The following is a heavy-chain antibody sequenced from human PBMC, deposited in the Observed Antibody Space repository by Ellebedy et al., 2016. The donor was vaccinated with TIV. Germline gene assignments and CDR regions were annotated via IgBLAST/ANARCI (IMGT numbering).Heavy chain of an antibody. CDR3: ARDWLGDFWSGYFEGIRYGMDV. CDR2: IYSGGST. CDR1: GFTVSSNY. V-gene: IGHV3-53*01. J-gene: IGHJ6*02. Sequence: PGGSLRLSCAASGFTVSSNYMNWVRQAPGKGLEWVSVIYSGGSTYYADSVKGRFTISRDNSKDTLYRQMNSLRAEDTAVYYCARDWLGDFWSGYFEGIRYGMDVWGQGTTVTVSS. D-gene: IGHD3-3*01.